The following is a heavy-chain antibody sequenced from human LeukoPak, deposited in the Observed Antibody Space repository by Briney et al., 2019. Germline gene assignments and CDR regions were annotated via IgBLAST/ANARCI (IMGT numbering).Heavy chain of an antibody. J-gene: IGHJ4*02. CDR3: TSLPRGYSYGGYFNY. CDR1: GFTFGDYA. CDR2: IRSKAYGGTT. D-gene: IGHD5-18*01. V-gene: IGHV3-49*04. Sequence: GGSLRLSCTASGFTFGDYAMSWVRQAPGKGLEWVGFIRSKAYGGTTEYAASVKGRFTISRDDSKSIAYLQMNSLKTEDTAVYYCTSLPRGYSYGGYFNYWGQGTLVTVSS.